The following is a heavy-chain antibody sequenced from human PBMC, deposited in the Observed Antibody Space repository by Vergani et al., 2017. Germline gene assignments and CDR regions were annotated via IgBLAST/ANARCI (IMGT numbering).Heavy chain of an antibody. V-gene: IGHV4-61*02. CDR2: IHTSGST. J-gene: IGHJ4*02. CDR1: GGSINSHNYY. CDR3: ARGSCLGGSCYKPLCDY. D-gene: IGHD2-15*01. Sequence: QVQLQESGPGLVKPSQTLSLTCTVSGGSINSHNYYWSLIRQPAGKGLEGFGRIHTSGSTNYNPPLKSRVTMSEDTSKNQFSLKLTSLTAADTAVYFCARGSCLGGSCYKPLCDYGDQGILFTVSS.